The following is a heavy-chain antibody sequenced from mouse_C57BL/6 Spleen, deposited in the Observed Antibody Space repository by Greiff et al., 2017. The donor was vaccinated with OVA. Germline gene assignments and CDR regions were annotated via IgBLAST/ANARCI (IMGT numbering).Heavy chain of an antibody. V-gene: IGHV14-4*01. CDR1: GFNIKDDY. CDR3: TTEYYGSSPYYFDY. CDR2: IDPENGDT. Sequence: VHVKQSGAELVRPGASVKLSCTASGFNIKDDYMHWVKQRPEQGLEWIGWIDPENGDTEYASKFQGKATITADTSSNTAYLQLSSLTSEDTAVYYCTTEYYGSSPYYFDYWGQGTTLTVSS. J-gene: IGHJ2*01. D-gene: IGHD1-1*01.